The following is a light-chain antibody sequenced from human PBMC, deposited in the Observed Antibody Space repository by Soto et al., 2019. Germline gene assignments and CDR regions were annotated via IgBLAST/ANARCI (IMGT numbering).Light chain of an antibody. CDR3: QQYNSSPLT. J-gene: IGKJ4*01. Sequence: DLQMTQSPSTLYASVGDRVTITCQASQSIGASLAWFQQKPGKAPNLLIYKASSLESGVPSRFSGSGSGTEFTLTISTLQPDDFATYYCQQYNSSPLTFGGGTKVEIK. CDR1: QSIGAS. CDR2: KAS. V-gene: IGKV1-5*03.